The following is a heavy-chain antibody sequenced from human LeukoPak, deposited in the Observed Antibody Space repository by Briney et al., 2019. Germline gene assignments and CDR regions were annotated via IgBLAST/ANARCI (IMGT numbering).Heavy chain of an antibody. D-gene: IGHD2-15*01. J-gene: IGHJ4*02. Sequence: GGSLRLSCAASGFTFNNYEMNWVRQAPGKGLEWVSYISSSGSTIYYADSVKGRFTISRDNAKNSLYLQMNSLRAEDTAVYFCARDRGSDDPIDCWGQGTLVTVSS. CDR3: ARDRGSDDPIDC. CDR1: GFTFNNYE. V-gene: IGHV3-48*03. CDR2: ISSSGSTI.